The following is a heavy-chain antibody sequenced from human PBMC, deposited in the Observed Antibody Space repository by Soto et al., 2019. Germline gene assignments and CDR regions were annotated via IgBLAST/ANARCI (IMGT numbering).Heavy chain of an antibody. J-gene: IGHJ6*02. D-gene: IGHD5-12*01. CDR1: GYTFTSYD. CDR2: MNPNSGNT. V-gene: IGHV1-8*01. CDR3: ARGIDSGYHYYYYYGMDV. Sequence: ASVEVSCKXSGYTFTSYDINWVRQATGQGLEWMGWMNPNSGNTGYAQKFQGRVTMTRNTSISTAYMELSSLRSEDTAVYYCARGIDSGYHYYYYYGMDVWGQGTTVTVSS.